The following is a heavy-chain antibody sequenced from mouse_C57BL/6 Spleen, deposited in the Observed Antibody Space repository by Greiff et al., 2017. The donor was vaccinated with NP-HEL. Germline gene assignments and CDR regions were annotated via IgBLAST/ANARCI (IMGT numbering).Heavy chain of an antibody. J-gene: IGHJ4*01. Sequence: QVQLQQPGAELVKPGASVKMSCKASGYTFNSYWITWVKQRPGQGLEWIGDIYPGSGSTNYNEKFKSKATLTVDTSSSTAYMQLSSLTSEDSAVYYCARGRGWDGCMDYWGQGTSVTVSS. CDR1: GYTFNSYW. D-gene: IGHD4-1*01. V-gene: IGHV1-55*01. CDR3: ARGRGWDGCMDY. CDR2: IYPGSGST.